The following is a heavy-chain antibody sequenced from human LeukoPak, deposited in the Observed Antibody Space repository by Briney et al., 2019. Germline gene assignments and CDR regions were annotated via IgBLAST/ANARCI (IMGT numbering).Heavy chain of an antibody. Sequence: GGSLRLSCSASGFTFSSYAMHWVRQAPGKGLEYVSAISSNGGSTYYANSVKGRFTISRDNSKNTLYLQMGSLRAEDMAVYYCARGGCSSTSCSNFDYWGQGTLVTVSS. J-gene: IGHJ4*02. CDR2: ISSNGGST. V-gene: IGHV3-64*01. CDR1: GFTFSSYA. CDR3: ARGGCSSTSCSNFDY. D-gene: IGHD2-2*01.